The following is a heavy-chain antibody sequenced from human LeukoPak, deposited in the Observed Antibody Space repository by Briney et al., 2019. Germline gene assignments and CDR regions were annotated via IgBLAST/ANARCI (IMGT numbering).Heavy chain of an antibody. V-gene: IGHV4-34*01. CDR2: INHSGST. J-gene: IGHJ3*02. CDR1: GGSFSGYY. CDR3: ARSMGYCSGGSCYGAFDI. Sequence: SETLSLTCAVYGGSFSGYYWSWIRQPPGKGLEWIGEINHSGSTNYNPSLKSRVTISVDTSKNQFSLELSSVTAADTAVYYCARSMGYCSGGSCYGAFDIWGQGTMVTVSS. D-gene: IGHD2-15*01.